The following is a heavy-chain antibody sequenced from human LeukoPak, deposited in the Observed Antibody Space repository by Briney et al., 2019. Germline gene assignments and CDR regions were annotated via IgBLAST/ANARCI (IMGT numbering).Heavy chain of an antibody. CDR2: TNPHSGGT. D-gene: IGHD6-6*01. V-gene: IGHV1-2*02. Sequence: ASVKVSCKASGYTFTDYYMHWVRQAPGQGLEWMGWTNPHSGGTNYAQKFQGRVTMTRDTSISTVYMEVSRLRSDDTAVYYCARDSSYSSSLYYFEYWGQGILVTVSS. J-gene: IGHJ4*02. CDR3: ARDSSYSSSLYYFEY. CDR1: GYTFTDYY.